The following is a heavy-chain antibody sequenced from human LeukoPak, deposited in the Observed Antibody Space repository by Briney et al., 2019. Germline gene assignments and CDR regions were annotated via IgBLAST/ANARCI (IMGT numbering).Heavy chain of an antibody. V-gene: IGHV5-10-1*01. CDR1: GYSFTSYW. CDR3: ASSLEPGIAVAGTYYFDY. CDR2: IDPSDSYT. Sequence: GESLKISCKGSGYSFTSYWISWVRQMPGKGLEWMGRIDPSDSYTNYSPSFQGHVTISADKPISTAYLQWSSLKASDTAMYYCASSLEPGIAVAGTYYFDYWGQGTLVTVSS. J-gene: IGHJ4*02. D-gene: IGHD6-19*01.